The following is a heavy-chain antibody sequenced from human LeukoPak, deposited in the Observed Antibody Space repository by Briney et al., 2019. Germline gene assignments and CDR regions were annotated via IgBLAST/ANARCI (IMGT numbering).Heavy chain of an antibody. J-gene: IGHJ4*02. CDR2: IDPSDSYT. CDR3: ARLSKGDYYGSGRYLDY. D-gene: IGHD3-10*01. Sequence: SWIRQPPGKGLEWMGRIDPSDSYTDYSPSFQGHVTISADRSITTAYLQWSSLKASDTAMYYCARLSKGDYYGSGRYLDYWGQGILVTVSS. V-gene: IGHV5-10-1*01.